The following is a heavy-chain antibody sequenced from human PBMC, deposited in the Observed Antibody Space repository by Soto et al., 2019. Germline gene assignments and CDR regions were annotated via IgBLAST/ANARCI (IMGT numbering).Heavy chain of an antibody. J-gene: IGHJ4*02. CDR3: ARDGLGLVY. D-gene: IGHD3-16*01. V-gene: IGHV4-59*01. CDR2: IYYSGST. Sequence: SETLSLTGTVSGGSISSYYWSWIRQPPGKGLEWIGYIYYSGSTNYNPSLKSRVTISVDTSKNQFSLKLSSVTAADTAVYYCARDGLGLVYWGQGTLVTVSS. CDR1: GGSISSYY.